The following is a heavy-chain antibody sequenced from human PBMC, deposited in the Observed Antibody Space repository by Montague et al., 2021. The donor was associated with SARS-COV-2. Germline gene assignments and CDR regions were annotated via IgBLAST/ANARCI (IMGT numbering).Heavy chain of an antibody. D-gene: IGHD6-13*01. CDR1: GFTVSSNY. CDR3: ARDLGRAAAGNFDY. CDR2: IYSGGST. Sequence: SLRLSCAASGFTVSSNYMSWVRQAPGKGLEWVSVIYSGGSTYYADSVKGRFTISRDNSKNTLYLQMNSLRAEDTAVYYCARDLGRAAAGNFDYWGQGTLVTVSS. V-gene: IGHV3-66*01. J-gene: IGHJ4*02.